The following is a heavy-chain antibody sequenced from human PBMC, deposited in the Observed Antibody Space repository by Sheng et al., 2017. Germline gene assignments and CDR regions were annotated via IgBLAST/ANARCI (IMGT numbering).Heavy chain of an antibody. V-gene: IGHV1-69*05. CDR3: ARGTFPHDGDSHRDYYYMDV. J-gene: IGHJ6*03. D-gene: IGHD4-17*01. Sequence: QVQLVQSGAEVKKPGSSVKVSCKASGGTFSSYAISWVRQAPGQGLEWMGGIIPIFGTANYAQKFQGRVTITTDESTSTAYMELSSLRSEDTAVYYCARGTFPHDGDSHRDYYYMDVWGKGTTVTVSS. CDR1: GGTFSSYA. CDR2: IIPIFGTA.